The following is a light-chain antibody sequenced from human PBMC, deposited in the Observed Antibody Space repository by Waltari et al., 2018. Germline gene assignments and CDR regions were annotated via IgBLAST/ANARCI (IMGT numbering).Light chain of an antibody. V-gene: IGLV2-14*03. CDR1: SSAVGGYNF. CDR3: SSYISSSTLEL. J-gene: IGLJ2*01. Sequence: QSALTQPASVSGSPGQSTTISCTGPSSAVGGYNFVSWYQQHPGKAPKLMIYDVSNRPSGVSNRFSGSKAGNTASLTISGLQAEDEADYYCSSYISSSTLELFGGGTSLTVL. CDR2: DVS.